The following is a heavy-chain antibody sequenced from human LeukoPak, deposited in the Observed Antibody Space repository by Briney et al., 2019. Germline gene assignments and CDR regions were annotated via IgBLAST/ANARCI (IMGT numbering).Heavy chain of an antibody. CDR3: ARETMYALDI. J-gene: IGHJ3*02. CDR2: MWYDGSYQ. V-gene: IGHV3-33*01. CDR1: GFTFKSYG. Sequence: GGSLRPSCAASGFTFKSYGMQWVRQAPGKGLEWVAVMWYDGSYQSYADSLKGRFTISRDNFKNTLYLQMNSLRVEDTAVYYCARETMYALDIWGQGTMVTVSS. D-gene: IGHD3-10*02.